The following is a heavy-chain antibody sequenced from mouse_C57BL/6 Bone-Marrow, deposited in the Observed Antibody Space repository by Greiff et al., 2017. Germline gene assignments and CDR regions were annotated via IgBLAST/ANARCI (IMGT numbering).Heavy chain of an antibody. J-gene: IGHJ4*01. CDR1: GFTFSDYY. CDR3: AKPSYYSNYVGAMDY. D-gene: IGHD2-5*01. Sequence: EVMLVESGGGLVQPGGSLKLSCAASGFTFSDYYMYWVRQTPEKRLEWVAYISNGGGSTYYPDTVKGRFTISRDNAKNTLYLQMSRLKSEDTAMYYCAKPSYYSNYVGAMDYWGQGTSVTVSS. V-gene: IGHV5-12*01. CDR2: ISNGGGST.